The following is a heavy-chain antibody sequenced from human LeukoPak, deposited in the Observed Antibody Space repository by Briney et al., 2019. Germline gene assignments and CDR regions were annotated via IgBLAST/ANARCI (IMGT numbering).Heavy chain of an antibody. D-gene: IGHD2-8*01. J-gene: IGHJ3*02. CDR2: IIPIFGTA. CDR3: ARGFVGVFGDAFDI. V-gene: IGHV1-69*01. CDR1: GGTFSSYA. Sequence: SVKVSCKASGGTFSSYAISWVRQAPGEGVEWMGGIIPIFGTANNAQKFQGRVTIIADESTSTAYMELSSLRSEDTAVYYCARGFVGVFGDAFDISGQGTMVTVSS.